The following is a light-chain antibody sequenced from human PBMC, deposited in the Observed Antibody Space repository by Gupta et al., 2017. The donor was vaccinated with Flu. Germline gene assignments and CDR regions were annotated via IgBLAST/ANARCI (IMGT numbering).Light chain of an antibody. CDR3: QQYNTYSWT. Sequence: GDSVTITCRASQSISSWLAWYQQKPGKAPKVLMYKASSLESGVPSRFSGSGSGTEFTLTISSLQPDDFATYYCQQYNTYSWTFGQGTKVEIK. CDR1: QSISSW. CDR2: KAS. J-gene: IGKJ1*01. V-gene: IGKV1-5*03.